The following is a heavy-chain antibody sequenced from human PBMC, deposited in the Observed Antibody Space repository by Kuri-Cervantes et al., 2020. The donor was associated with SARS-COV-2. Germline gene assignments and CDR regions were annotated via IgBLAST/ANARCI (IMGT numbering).Heavy chain of an antibody. CDR2: MNPNSGNT. V-gene: IGHV1-8*02. CDR3: ATALSSIAANLN. J-gene: IGHJ4*02. Sequence: ASVKVSCKASGYTFTSYDINWVRQATGQGLEWMGWMNPNSGNTGYAQKFQGRVTMTEDTSTDTAYMELSSLRSEDTAVYYCATALSSIAANLNWGQGTLVTVSS. D-gene: IGHD6-13*01. CDR1: GYTFTSYD.